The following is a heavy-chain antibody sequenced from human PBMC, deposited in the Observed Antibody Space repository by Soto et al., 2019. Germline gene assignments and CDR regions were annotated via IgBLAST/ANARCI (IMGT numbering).Heavy chain of an antibody. J-gene: IGHJ4*01. D-gene: IGHD3-3*01. CDR1: GFTFSSYA. V-gene: IGHV3-23*01. CDR2: ISGSGGST. CDR3: AKTFGEVNHPQDI. Sequence: EVQLLESGGGLVQPGGSLRLSCAASGFTFSSYAMSWVRQAPGKGLEWVSAISGSGGSTYYADSVKGRVTISRDNSKNTLYLQMNSLTAGDTPVDYFAKTFGEVNHPQDIRGQGTLVTVFS.